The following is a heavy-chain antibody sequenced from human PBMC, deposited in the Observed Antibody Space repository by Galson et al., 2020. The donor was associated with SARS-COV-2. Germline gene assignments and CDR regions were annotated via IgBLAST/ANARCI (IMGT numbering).Heavy chain of an antibody. CDR3: AREKWWFGELPQHYYGMDV. D-gene: IGHD3-10*01. CDR1: GGYISSYY. CDR2: IYTSGST. Sequence: SETLSLTCTVSGGYISSYYWSWIRQPAGKGLEWIGRIYTSGSTNYNPSLKSRVTMSVDTSKNQFSLKLSSVTAADTAVYYCAREKWWFGELPQHYYGMDVWGQGTTVTVSS. J-gene: IGHJ6*02. V-gene: IGHV4-4*07.